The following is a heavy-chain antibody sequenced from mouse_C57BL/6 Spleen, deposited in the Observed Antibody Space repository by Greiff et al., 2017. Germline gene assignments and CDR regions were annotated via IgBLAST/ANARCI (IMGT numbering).Heavy chain of an antibody. CDR1: GFSINDYN. V-gene: IGHV1-39*01. D-gene: IGHD1-1*01. J-gene: IGHJ4*01. Sequence: VQLQQSGPELVKPGASVKLSCTASGFSINDYNMNWVKQSNGKSLEWIGVINPKYGTTSYTQKFKGKATITADQSSSTAYMQLSSLTSEDTAVYYCARGGDYYYGGYAMDYWGQGTSVTVSS. CDR2: INPKYGTT. CDR3: ARGGDYYYGGYAMDY.